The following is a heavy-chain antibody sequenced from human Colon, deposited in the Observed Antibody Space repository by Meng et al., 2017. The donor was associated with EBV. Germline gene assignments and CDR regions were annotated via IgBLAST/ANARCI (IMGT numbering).Heavy chain of an antibody. V-gene: IGHV1-18*01. CDR2: ISTYNGNT. CDR3: ATLYYYDSSGNGYFES. CDR1: GYTFTSYG. D-gene: IGHD3-22*01. Sequence: QVQLGQSGAEDKKSGASREVPCKSAGYTFTSYGISWVRQAPGQGLEWIGWISTYNGNTNYPQKLQGRVTMTTDTSTNTAYMELRSLRSDDTAIYYCATLYYYDSSGNGYFESWGPGTLVTVSS. J-gene: IGHJ4*01.